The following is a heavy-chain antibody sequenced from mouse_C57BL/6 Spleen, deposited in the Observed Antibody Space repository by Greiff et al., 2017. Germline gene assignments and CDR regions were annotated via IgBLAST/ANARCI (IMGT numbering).Heavy chain of an antibody. V-gene: IGHV1-15*01. CDR2: IDPETGGT. Sequence: VQLQQSGAELVRPGASVTLSCKASGYTFTDYEMHWVKQTPVHGLEWIGAIDPETGGTAYNQKFKGKAILTADKSSSTAYMELRSLTSEDSAVYYCTRGSYWYFDVWGTGTTVTVSS. CDR1: GYTFTDYE. CDR3: TRGSYWYFDV. J-gene: IGHJ1*03.